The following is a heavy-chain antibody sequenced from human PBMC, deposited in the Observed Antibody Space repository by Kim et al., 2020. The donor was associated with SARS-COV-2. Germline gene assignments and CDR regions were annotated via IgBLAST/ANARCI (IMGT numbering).Heavy chain of an antibody. D-gene: IGHD2-21*02. V-gene: IGHV3-33*01. CDR2: TWHDESKT. CDR3: ARDDGVVTDYCFDY. Sequence: GGSLRLSCAASGFTFTSYAMHWVRQAPGKGPEWVAITWHDESKTYYADSVKGRLTVSRDNTRNTVYLQMNSLRAEDTALYYCARDDGVVTDYCFDYWGQGTLVTVSS. J-gene: IGHJ4*02. CDR1: GFTFTSYA.